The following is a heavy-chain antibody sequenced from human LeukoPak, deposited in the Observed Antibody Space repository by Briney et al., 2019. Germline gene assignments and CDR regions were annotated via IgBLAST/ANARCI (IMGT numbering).Heavy chain of an antibody. CDR3: AGQGEVGATVY. D-gene: IGHD1-26*01. CDR1: GGPISSYY. Sequence: SETLSLTCTVSGGPISSYYWSWIRQPPGKGLEWIGYIYYSGSTNYNPSLKSRVTISVDTSKNQFSLKLSSVTAADTAVYYCAGQGEVGATVYWGQGTLVTVSS. V-gene: IGHV4-59*01. J-gene: IGHJ4*02. CDR2: IYYSGST.